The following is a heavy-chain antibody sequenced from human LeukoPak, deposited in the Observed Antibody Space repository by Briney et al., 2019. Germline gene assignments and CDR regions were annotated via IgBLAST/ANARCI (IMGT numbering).Heavy chain of an antibody. D-gene: IGHD3-22*01. J-gene: IGHJ6*02. CDR2: MNPNSGNT. CDR1: GYTFTSYD. CDR3: ARDGYYYDSSGPNYYGMDV. Sequence: ASVKVSCKASGYTFTSYDINWVRQATGQGLEWMGWMNPNSGNTGYAQKFQGRVTMTRNTSISTAYMELSSLRSEDTAVYYCARDGYYYDSSGPNYYGMDVWGQGTTVTVSS. V-gene: IGHV1-8*01.